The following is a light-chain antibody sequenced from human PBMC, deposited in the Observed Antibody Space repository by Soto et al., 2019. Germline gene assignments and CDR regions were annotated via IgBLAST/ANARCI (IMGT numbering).Light chain of an antibody. Sequence: VVMTQSPLSLPVTLGQPASLSCRSSQSLAYIDGNTYVTWFHQRPGQSPSRLIYNVSNRDSGVTDRFSGSGSVTDFTMKISRVEAEDVGIYYCMQSTHWPPYTFGQGTKLEIK. V-gene: IGKV2-30*01. CDR1: QSLAYIDGNTY. CDR2: NVS. CDR3: MQSTHWPPYT. J-gene: IGKJ2*01.